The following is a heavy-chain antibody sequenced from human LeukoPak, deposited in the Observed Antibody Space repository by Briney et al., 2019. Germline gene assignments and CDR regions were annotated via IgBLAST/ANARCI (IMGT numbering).Heavy chain of an antibody. CDR1: GYTLTELS. Sequence: ASVKVSCKVSGYTLTELSMHWVRQAPGKGLEWMGGFDPEDGETSYAQKFQGRVTMTRDTSTSTVYMELSSLRSEDTAVYYCARGREPYYDFWSGYYYNWFDPWGQGTLVTVSS. CDR3: ARGREPYYDFWSGYYYNWFDP. V-gene: IGHV1-24*01. J-gene: IGHJ5*02. D-gene: IGHD3-3*01. CDR2: FDPEDGET.